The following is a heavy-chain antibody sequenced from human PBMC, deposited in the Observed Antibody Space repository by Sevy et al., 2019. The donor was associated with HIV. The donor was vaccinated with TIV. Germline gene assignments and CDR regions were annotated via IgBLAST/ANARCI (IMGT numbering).Heavy chain of an antibody. Sequence: GSLRLSCAASGFTFSSYWMSWVRQAPGKGLEWVANIKQDGSEKYYVDSVKGRFTISRDNAKNSLYLQMNSLRAEDTAVYYCARVSLAMTDAFDIWGQGTMVTVSS. V-gene: IGHV3-7*01. D-gene: IGHD3-9*01. J-gene: IGHJ3*02. CDR3: ARVSLAMTDAFDI. CDR1: GFTFSSYW. CDR2: IKQDGSEK.